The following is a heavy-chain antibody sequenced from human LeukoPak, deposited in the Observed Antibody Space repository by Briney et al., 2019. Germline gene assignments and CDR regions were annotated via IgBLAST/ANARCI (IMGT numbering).Heavy chain of an antibody. D-gene: IGHD3-22*01. V-gene: IGHV3-48*01. Sequence: GGSLRLSCAASGFTFSSYGMNWVRQAPGKGLEWVSYISSSSSTIYYADSVKGRFTISRDNAKNSLYLQMNSLRAEDTAVYYCAREGYYYDSSGYYPFDYWGQGTLVTVSS. CDR2: ISSSSSTI. J-gene: IGHJ4*02. CDR1: GFTFSSYG. CDR3: AREGYYYDSSGYYPFDY.